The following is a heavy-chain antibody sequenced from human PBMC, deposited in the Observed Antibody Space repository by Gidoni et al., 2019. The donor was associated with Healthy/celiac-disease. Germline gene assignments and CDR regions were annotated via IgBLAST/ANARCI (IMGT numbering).Heavy chain of an antibody. CDR1: GFTFSSYW. V-gene: IGHV3-74*01. Sequence: EVQLVESGGGLVQPGGSLRLSCAASGFTFSSYWMNWVRQAPGKGLVWVSRINSDGSSTSYADSVKGRFTISRDNAKNTLYLQMNSLRAEDTAVYYCASNYCSGGSCYSDYYGMDVWGKGTTVTVSS. CDR2: INSDGSST. D-gene: IGHD2-15*01. CDR3: ASNYCSGGSCYSDYYGMDV. J-gene: IGHJ6*04.